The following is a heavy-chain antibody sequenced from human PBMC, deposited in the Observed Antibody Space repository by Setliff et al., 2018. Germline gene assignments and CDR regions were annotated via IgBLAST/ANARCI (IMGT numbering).Heavy chain of an antibody. CDR2: TNHSGST. CDR3: ARFRRGVALGWFDP. D-gene: IGHD3-10*01. CDR1: GGSFSGYY. Sequence: PSETLSLTCAVYGGSFSGYYWSWIRQPPGKGLEWIGETNHSGSTNYNPSLKSRVTISVDTSKNQFSLKLSSVTAADTAVYYCARFRRGVALGWFDPWGQGTLVTVSS. V-gene: IGHV4-34*01. J-gene: IGHJ5*02.